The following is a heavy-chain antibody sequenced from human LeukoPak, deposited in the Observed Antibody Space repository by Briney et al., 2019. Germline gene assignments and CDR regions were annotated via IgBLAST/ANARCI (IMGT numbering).Heavy chain of an antibody. J-gene: IGHJ4*02. Sequence: ASVKVSCKASGYTFTGYYMHWVRQPPGQGLEWMGWINPNSGGTNYAQKFQGRVTMTRDTSISTAYMELSRLRSDDTAVYYCARATTVTTNYPLGYWGQGTLVTVSS. CDR1: GYTFTGYY. D-gene: IGHD4-17*01. CDR3: ARATTVTTNYPLGY. CDR2: INPNSGGT. V-gene: IGHV1-2*02.